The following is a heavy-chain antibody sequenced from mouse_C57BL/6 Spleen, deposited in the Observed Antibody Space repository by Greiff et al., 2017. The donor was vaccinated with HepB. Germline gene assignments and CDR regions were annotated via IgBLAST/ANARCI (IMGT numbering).Heavy chain of an antibody. CDR3: ARRGYGNYPAWFAY. CDR1: GYTFTSYW. V-gene: IGHV1-69*01. CDR2: IDPSDSYT. Sequence: VQLQQPGAELVMPGASVKLSCKASGYTFTSYWMHWVKQRPGQGLEWIGEIDPSDSYTNYNQKFKGKSTLTVDKSSSTAYMPLSSLTSEDSAVYYCARRGYGNYPAWFAYWGQGTLVTVSA. J-gene: IGHJ3*01. D-gene: IGHD2-1*01.